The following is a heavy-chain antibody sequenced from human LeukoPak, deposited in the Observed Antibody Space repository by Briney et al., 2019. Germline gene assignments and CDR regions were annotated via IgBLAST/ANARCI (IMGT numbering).Heavy chain of an antibody. CDR3: ARGVQLWGFYAFDI. J-gene: IGHJ3*02. CDR2: ISYDGSNK. D-gene: IGHD5-18*01. Sequence: GGSLRLSCAASGFIFHDYGMHWVRQAPGKGLEWVAVISYDGSNKYYADPVRGRFTISRDNSKNMLYLQMNSLRAEDTAVYYCARGVQLWGFYAFDIWGQGTMVTVSS. V-gene: IGHV3-30*03. CDR1: GFIFHDYG.